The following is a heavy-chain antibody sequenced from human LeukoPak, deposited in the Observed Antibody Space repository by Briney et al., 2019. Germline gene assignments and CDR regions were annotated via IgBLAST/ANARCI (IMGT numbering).Heavy chain of an antibody. V-gene: IGHV4-39*01. Sequence: SETLSLTCTVSGGSISSRSYYWGWIRQSPGKGLEWIGGIYDSGNTYYNPSLKSPVTISVDRSKNQFSLKLSSVTAADTAVYYCARHPSLSYCSGGTCWFDPWGQGALVTVSS. CDR2: IYDSGNT. D-gene: IGHD2-15*01. CDR1: GGSISSRSYY. CDR3: ARHPSLSYCSGGTCWFDP. J-gene: IGHJ5*02.